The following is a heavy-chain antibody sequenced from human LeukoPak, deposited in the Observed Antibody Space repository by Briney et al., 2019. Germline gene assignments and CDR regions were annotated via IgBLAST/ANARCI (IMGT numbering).Heavy chain of an antibody. CDR2: INHSGST. Sequence: SETLSLTCAVYGGSFSGYYRSWIRQPPEKGLEWIGEINHSGSTNYNPSLKSRVTISVDTSKNQFSLKLSSVTAADTAVYYCARVRYDSSGYYYLLDWFDPWGQGTLVTVSS. D-gene: IGHD3-22*01. CDR3: ARVRYDSSGYYYLLDWFDP. V-gene: IGHV4-34*01. CDR1: GGSFSGYY. J-gene: IGHJ5*02.